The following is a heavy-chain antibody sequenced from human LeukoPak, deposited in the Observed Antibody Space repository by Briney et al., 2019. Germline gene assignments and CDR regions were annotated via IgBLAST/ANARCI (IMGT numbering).Heavy chain of an antibody. Sequence: PGRSQRLSCAASGFTFSSYGMHWVRQAPGKGLEWVAVISYDGSNKYYADSVKGRFTISRDNSKNTLYLQMNSLRAEDTAVYYCAKESGYDSSVDYWGQGTLVTVSS. J-gene: IGHJ4*02. D-gene: IGHD5-12*01. CDR2: ISYDGSNK. CDR1: GFTFSSYG. V-gene: IGHV3-30*18. CDR3: AKESGYDSSVDY.